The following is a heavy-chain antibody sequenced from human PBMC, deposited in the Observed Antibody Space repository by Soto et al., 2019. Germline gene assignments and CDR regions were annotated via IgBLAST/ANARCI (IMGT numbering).Heavy chain of an antibody. CDR1: GYSFTSYW. J-gene: IGHJ3*02. D-gene: IGHD6-19*01. Sequence: GESLKISCKGSGYSFTSYWIGWVRQMPGKGLEWMGIIYPGDSDTRYSPSFQGQVTISADKSISTAYLQWSSLKASDTAMYYCARMMEQWLDPPYAFDIWGQGTMVTVSS. CDR2: IYPGDSDT. CDR3: ARMMEQWLDPPYAFDI. V-gene: IGHV5-51*01.